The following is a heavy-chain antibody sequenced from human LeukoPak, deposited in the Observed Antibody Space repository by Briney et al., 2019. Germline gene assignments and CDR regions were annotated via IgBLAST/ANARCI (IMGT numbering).Heavy chain of an antibody. CDR1: GFTFSNYA. CDR2: FSASGRNT. J-gene: IGHJ5*02. V-gene: IGHV3-23*01. D-gene: IGHD6-13*01. CDR3: AKDAGSSWRNWFDP. Sequence: GGSLRLSCAASGFTFSNYAMSWVRQAPGKGLEWVSTFSASGRNTYYADSVEGRFTISRDNSKNTLYLQMTRLRAEHTAEYYCAKDAGSSWRNWFDPWGQGTLVTVSS.